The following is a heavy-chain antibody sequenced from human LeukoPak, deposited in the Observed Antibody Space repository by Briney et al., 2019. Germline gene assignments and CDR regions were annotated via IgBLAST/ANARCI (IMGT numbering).Heavy chain of an antibody. CDR1: GYTFTSYA. V-gene: IGHV7-4-1*02. CDR2: INTNTGNP. J-gene: IGHJ5*02. D-gene: IGHD3-10*01. CDR3: ARDDMVRGAPGNWFDP. Sequence: GASVKVSCKASGYTFTSYAMNWVRQAPGQGLEWMGWINTNTGNPTYAQGFTGRFVFSLDTSVSTAYLQISSLKAEDTAVYYCARDDMVRGAPGNWFDPWGQGTLVTVSS.